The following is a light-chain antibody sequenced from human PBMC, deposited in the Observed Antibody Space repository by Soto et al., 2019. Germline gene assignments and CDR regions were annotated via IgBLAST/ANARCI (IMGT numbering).Light chain of an antibody. Sequence: QSVLPQPPSASGTPGQRVTISCSGSSSNIGSNTVNRYQQLPGTAPKLLMYSNNQRPSGVPDRFSGSKSGTSASLAISGLQSEDEADYYCAAWDDSLNGFYVFGTGTKVTVL. CDR2: SNN. V-gene: IGLV1-44*01. J-gene: IGLJ1*01. CDR3: AAWDDSLNGFYV. CDR1: SSNIGSNT.